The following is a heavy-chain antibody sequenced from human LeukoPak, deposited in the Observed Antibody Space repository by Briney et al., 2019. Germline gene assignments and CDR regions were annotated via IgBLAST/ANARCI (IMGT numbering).Heavy chain of an antibody. CDR3: ARDYYDSSGYYYFDY. Sequence: GGSLRLSCAASGFTFSSYAMSWVRQAPGKGLEWVANIKQDGSEKYYVDSVKGRSTISRDNAKNSLYLQMNSLRAEDTAVYYCARDYYDSSGYYYFDYWGQGTLVTVSS. J-gene: IGHJ4*02. CDR1: GFTFSSYA. D-gene: IGHD3-22*01. CDR2: IKQDGSEK. V-gene: IGHV3-7*01.